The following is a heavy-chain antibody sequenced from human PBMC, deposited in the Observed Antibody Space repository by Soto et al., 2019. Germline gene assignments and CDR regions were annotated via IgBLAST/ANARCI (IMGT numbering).Heavy chain of an antibody. CDR2: IYHSGST. D-gene: IGHD3-10*01. CDR3: AGDDMVRGVMRRFDP. V-gene: IGHV4-4*02. CDR1: GGSISSSNW. J-gene: IGHJ5*02. Sequence: QVQLQESGPGLVKPSGTLSLTCAVSGGSISSSNWWSWVRQPPGKGLEWIGEIYHSGSTNYNPSLKSRCTISVDKSKNQFSLKLSSVTAAATAVYYCAGDDMVRGVMRRFDPWGQGTLVTVSS.